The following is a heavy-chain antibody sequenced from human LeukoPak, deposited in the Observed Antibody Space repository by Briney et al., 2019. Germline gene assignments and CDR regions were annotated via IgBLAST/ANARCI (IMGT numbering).Heavy chain of an antibody. V-gene: IGHV4-59*01. CDR1: GGSISSYY. D-gene: IGHD3-9*01. J-gene: IGHJ6*02. Sequence: SETLSLTCTVSGGSISSYYWSWIRQPPGKGLEWIGYIYYSGSTNYNPSLKSRVTISVDTSKNQFSLKLSSVTAADTAVYYCARDQDYDILTGYRLYGVDVWGQGTTVTVSS. CDR2: IYYSGST. CDR3: ARDQDYDILTGYRLYGVDV.